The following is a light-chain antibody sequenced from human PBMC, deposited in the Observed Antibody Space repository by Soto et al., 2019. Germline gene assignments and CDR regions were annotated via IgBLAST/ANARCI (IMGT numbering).Light chain of an antibody. Sequence: QSVLTQPPSVSGAPGQRVTISCTGTSSNIGAGFDVHWYQQFPGTAPKVLIYGNTNRLPAVPDRFSASKSGTSASLAISGLQAEDEADYYCQSYDSSLSGSKVFGTGTKVTVL. J-gene: IGLJ1*01. CDR3: QSYDSSLSGSKV. CDR2: GNT. CDR1: SSNIGAGFD. V-gene: IGLV1-40*01.